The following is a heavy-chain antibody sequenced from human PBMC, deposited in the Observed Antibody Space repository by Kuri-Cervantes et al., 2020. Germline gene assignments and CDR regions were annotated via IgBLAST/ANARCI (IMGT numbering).Heavy chain of an antibody. CDR1: GGSISSYY. CDR2: IYSSGST. J-gene: IGHJ5*02. V-gene: IGHV4-59*01. Sequence: SETLSLTCTVSGGSISSYYWSWIRLPPGKGLEWIGYIYSSGSTNYNPSLKSRVTISVDTSKKQFSLKLSSVTAADTAVYYCASTTVTTNWFDPWGQGTLVTVSS. CDR3: ASTTVTTNWFDP. D-gene: IGHD4-17*01.